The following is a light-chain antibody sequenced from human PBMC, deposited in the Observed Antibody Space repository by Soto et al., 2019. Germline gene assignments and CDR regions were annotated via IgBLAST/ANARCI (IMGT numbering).Light chain of an antibody. CDR2: DAS. V-gene: IGKV3-11*01. J-gene: IGKJ3*01. CDR1: QSVSSY. CDR3: QQRSNWPPRVT. Sequence: EIVLTQSPATLSLSPGERATLSCRASQSVSSYLAWYQQKPGQAPRLLIYDASNRATGIPARFSGSGSGTDFTLTISSLEPEDFAVDYCQQRSNWPPRVTFGPGTKVDIK.